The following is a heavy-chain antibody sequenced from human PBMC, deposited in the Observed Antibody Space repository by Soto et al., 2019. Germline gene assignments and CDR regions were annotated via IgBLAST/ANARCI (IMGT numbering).Heavy chain of an antibody. D-gene: IGHD2-15*01. Sequence: PSETLSLTCTVSGGSISSYYWSWIRQPPGKGLEWIGYIYYSGSTNYNPSLKSRVTISVDTSKNQFSLKLSSVTAADTAVYYCARDQGSHCSGGSCYSEGEYYFDYWGQGILVTVSS. CDR3: ARDQGSHCSGGSCYSEGEYYFDY. J-gene: IGHJ4*02. CDR2: IYYSGST. CDR1: GGSISSYY. V-gene: IGHV4-59*01.